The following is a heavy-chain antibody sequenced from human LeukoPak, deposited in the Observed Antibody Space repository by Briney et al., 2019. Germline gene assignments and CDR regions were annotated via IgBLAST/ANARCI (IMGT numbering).Heavy chain of an antibody. CDR3: AKMGYHDSSGYPFGY. D-gene: IGHD3-22*01. V-gene: IGHV4-59*01. CDR1: GGSISSYY. J-gene: IGHJ4*02. CDR2: IYYSGST. Sequence: PSETLSLTCTVSGGSISSYYWSWIRQPPGKGLEWIGYIYYSGSTNYNPSLKSRVTISVDTSKNQFSLKLSSVTAADTAVYYCAKMGYHDSSGYPFGYWGQGTLVTVSS.